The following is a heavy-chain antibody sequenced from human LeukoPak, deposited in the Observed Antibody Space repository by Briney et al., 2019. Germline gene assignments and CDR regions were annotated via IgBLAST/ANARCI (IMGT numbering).Heavy chain of an antibody. D-gene: IGHD6-13*01. CDR3: EASIAAAGKTYSSGWKIDY. V-gene: IGHV3-48*03. CDR1: GFTFSSYE. J-gene: IGHJ4*02. Sequence: PGGSLRLSCAASGFTFSSYEMNWVRQAPGKGLEWVSYISSSGGTIYYADSVKGRFTISRDNAKNSLYLQMNSLRAEDTAVYYCEASIAAAGKTYSSGWKIDYWGQGTLVTVSS. CDR2: ISSSGGTI.